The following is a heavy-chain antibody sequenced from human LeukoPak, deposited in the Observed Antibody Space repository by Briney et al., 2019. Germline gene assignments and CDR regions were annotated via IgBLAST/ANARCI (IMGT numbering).Heavy chain of an antibody. CDR2: IYYSGST. D-gene: IGHD3-3*01. V-gene: IGHV4-59*11. CDR3: ARDRNDFWSGFNTFDP. J-gene: IGHJ5*02. Sequence: PSETPSLTCTVSGGSISSHYWSWIRQPPGKGLEWIGYIYYSGSTNYNPSLKSRVTISVDTSKNQFSLKLSSVTAADTAVYYCARDRNDFWSGFNTFDPWGQGTLVTVSS. CDR1: GGSISSHY.